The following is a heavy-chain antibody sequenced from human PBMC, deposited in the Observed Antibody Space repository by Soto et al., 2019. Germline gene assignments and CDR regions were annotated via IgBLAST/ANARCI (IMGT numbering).Heavy chain of an antibody. V-gene: IGHV3-66*04. CDR1: GFTVSSNY. J-gene: IGHJ4*02. D-gene: IGHD5-18*01. CDR2: IYGGGSA. Sequence: EVQLVESGGGLVQPGGSLRLSCAASGFTVSSNYMSWVRQAPGKGLEWVSVIYGGGSAYYADSVKGRFTISRDNSKNTLYLQMNSLRAEDTAVYYCASHGYSYGGGYFDYWGQGTLVTVSS. CDR3: ASHGYSYGGGYFDY.